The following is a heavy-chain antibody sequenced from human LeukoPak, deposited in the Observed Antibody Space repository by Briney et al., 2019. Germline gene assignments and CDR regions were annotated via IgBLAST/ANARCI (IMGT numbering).Heavy chain of an antibody. Sequence: PGGSVRLSCAASGFTFSSYEMNWVRQAPGKGLEWVSYISSSGSTIYYADSVKGRFTISRDNAKNSLYLQMNSLRVEDTALYYCARESLVDYNFYYMDVWGKGTTVTVSS. CDR3: ARESLVDYNFYYMDV. CDR1: GFTFSSYE. CDR2: ISSSGSTI. D-gene: IGHD1-26*01. V-gene: IGHV3-48*03. J-gene: IGHJ6*03.